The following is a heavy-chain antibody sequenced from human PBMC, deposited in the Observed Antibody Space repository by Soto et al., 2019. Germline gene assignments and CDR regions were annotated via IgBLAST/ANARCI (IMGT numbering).Heavy chain of an antibody. Sequence: QVQLVQSGAEVKRPGSSVKVSCKASGDTFTFYSINWVRQAPGLGLEWMGRINPILSMSNYAQRFQGRVTMTADTATSAVYMELSSLSSEDTVIYYCASSFAWGYRAFDSWGQGALVTVSS. D-gene: IGHD3-16*01. CDR3: ASSFAWGYRAFDS. J-gene: IGHJ4*02. CDR1: GDTFTFYS. CDR2: INPILSMS. V-gene: IGHV1-69*02.